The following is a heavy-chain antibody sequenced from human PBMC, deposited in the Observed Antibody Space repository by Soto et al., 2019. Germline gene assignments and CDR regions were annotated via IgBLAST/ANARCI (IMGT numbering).Heavy chain of an antibody. Sequence: RHSYTASEGNIIDRSVSWLRTEQGKGLEWVSYISSSSSYTNYADAVKGRFTISRDNAKNSLYLQMNSLRDEDTAVYYCARVEGTYYGMDVWGQGTSVTVSS. CDR3: ARVEGTYYGMDV. CDR1: EGNIIDRS. CDR2: ISSSSSYT. V-gene: IGHV3-11*06. J-gene: IGHJ6*02. D-gene: IGHD3-10*01.